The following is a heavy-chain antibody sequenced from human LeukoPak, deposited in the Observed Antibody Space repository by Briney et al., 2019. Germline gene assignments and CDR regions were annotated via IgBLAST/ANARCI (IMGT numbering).Heavy chain of an antibody. V-gene: IGHV4-39*07. CDR1: GGSISGSSYY. CDR2: IYYSGST. Sequence: SETLSLTCTVSGGSISGSSYYWGWIRQPPGKGLEWIGSIYYSGSTYYNPSLKSRVTISVDTSKNQFSLKLSSVTAADTAVYYCARYEPVTTFLGNRDAFDIWGQGTMVTVSS. D-gene: IGHD4-17*01. J-gene: IGHJ3*02. CDR3: ARYEPVTTFLGNRDAFDI.